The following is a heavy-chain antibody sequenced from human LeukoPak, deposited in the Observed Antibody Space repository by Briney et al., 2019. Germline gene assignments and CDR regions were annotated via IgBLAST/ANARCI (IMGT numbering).Heavy chain of an antibody. CDR2: INPSGGST. J-gene: IGHJ4*02. Sequence: ASVKVSCKASGYTFTSYYMHWVRQAPGQGLEWMGIINPSGGSTNYAQKLQGRVTMTTDTSTSTAYMELRSLRSDDTAVYYCARQTIVTSPDYWGQGTLVTVSS. V-gene: IGHV1-46*01. D-gene: IGHD3-22*01. CDR3: ARQTIVTSPDY. CDR1: GYTFTSYY.